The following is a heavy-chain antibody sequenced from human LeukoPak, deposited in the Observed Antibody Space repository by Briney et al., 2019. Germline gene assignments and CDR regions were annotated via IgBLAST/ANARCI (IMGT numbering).Heavy chain of an antibody. CDR1: GLTFSSYW. V-gene: IGHV3-74*01. CDR3: ARDSTYYYGSGSYSDFDY. J-gene: IGHJ4*02. Sequence: GGSLRLSCAASGLTFSSYWMHWVRQAPGKGLVWVSRINSDGSSTSYADSVKGRFTISRDNAKNTLYLQMNSLRAEDTAVYYCARDSTYYYGSGSYSDFDYWGQGTLVTVSS. D-gene: IGHD3-10*01. CDR2: INSDGSST.